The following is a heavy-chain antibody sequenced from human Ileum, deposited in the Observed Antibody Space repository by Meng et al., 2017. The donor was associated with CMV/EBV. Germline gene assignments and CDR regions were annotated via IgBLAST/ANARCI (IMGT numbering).Heavy chain of an antibody. V-gene: IGHV3-53*01. D-gene: IGHD2-21*02. CDR2: TYTGGST. CDR3: GRHMYNFGVVTAIEN. Sequence: GESLQISCAASGFAVTNSYMSWVRQAPGKGLECVSVTYTGGSTFYSDSVKGRFTVSRDSFNNTLSLQMNSLRDEDTALYYCGRHMYNFGVVTAIENWGQGTQVTVSS. CDR1: GFAVTNSY. J-gene: IGHJ4*02.